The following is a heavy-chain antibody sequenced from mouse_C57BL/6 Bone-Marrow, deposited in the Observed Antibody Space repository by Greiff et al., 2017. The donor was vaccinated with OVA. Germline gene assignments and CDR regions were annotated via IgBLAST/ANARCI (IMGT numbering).Heavy chain of an antibody. J-gene: IGHJ2*01. CDR1: GYTFTDYY. CDR3: ARETTVVTPDYVDY. CDR2: INPNNGGT. D-gene: IGHD1-1*01. V-gene: IGHV1-26*01. Sequence: EVQLQQSGPELVKPGASVKISCKASGYTFTDYYMNWVKQSHGKSLEWIGDINPNNGGTSYNQKFKGKATLTVDKSSSTAYMELRSLTSEDSAVYYCARETTVVTPDYVDYWGQGTTLTVSS.